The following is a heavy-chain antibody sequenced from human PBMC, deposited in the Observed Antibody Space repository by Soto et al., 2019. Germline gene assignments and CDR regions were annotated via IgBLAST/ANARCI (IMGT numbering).Heavy chain of an antibody. CDR3: ARDERTTVPNFDY. CDR2: ISSSGSTI. D-gene: IGHD4-17*01. Sequence: GGSLRLSCAASGFTFSDYYMSWIRQAPGKGLEWVSYISSSGSTIYYADSVKGRFTISRDNAKNSLYLQMNSLRAEDTAVYYCARDERTTVPNFDYWGQGTLVTVSS. CDR1: GFTFSDYY. J-gene: IGHJ4*02. V-gene: IGHV3-11*01.